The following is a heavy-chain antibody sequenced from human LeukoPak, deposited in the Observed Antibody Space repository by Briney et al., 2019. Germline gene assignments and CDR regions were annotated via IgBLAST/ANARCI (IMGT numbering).Heavy chain of an antibody. J-gene: IGHJ4*02. Sequence: SETLSLTCAVYGGSFNDYYWSWIRQPPGKGLEWIGEINHNANSNYNPSLKSRVTISVDTFKNQFSLKVKSVTAADTAIYYCARRIFDRTGEWMFDYWGQGTLVTVSS. CDR2: INHNANS. CDR1: GGSFNDYY. CDR3: ARRIFDRTGEWMFDY. V-gene: IGHV4-34*01. D-gene: IGHD3-3*01.